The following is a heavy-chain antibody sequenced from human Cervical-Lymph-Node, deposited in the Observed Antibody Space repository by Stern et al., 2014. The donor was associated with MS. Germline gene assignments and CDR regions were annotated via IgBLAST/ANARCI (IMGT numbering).Heavy chain of an antibody. Sequence: QVQLQESGPGLVKPSETLSLTCTVSGGSISSYYWSWIRQPPGKGLEWIGYIYYSGSTNYNPSLKSRVTISVDTSKNQFSLKLSSVTAADTAVYYCARVGYYDYVWGSYPVFDYWGQGTLVTVSS. D-gene: IGHD3-16*02. CDR2: IYYSGST. CDR1: GGSISSYY. J-gene: IGHJ4*02. CDR3: ARVGYYDYVWGSYPVFDY. V-gene: IGHV4-59*01.